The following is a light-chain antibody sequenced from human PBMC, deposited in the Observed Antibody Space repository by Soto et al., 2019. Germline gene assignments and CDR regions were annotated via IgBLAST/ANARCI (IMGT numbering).Light chain of an antibody. CDR1: QGIRND. V-gene: IGKV1-17*01. CDR3: LQYRSSPRT. CDR2: AAS. Sequence: DIHMTQSPSSLSASIGDRVTLTCRASQGIRNDLGWYQQKAGEAPQRLIYAASSLHSGVPSRLSGSGSGTELTLTISSLRPEDFATYYCLQYRSSPRTFGKGTKVDI. J-gene: IGKJ1*01.